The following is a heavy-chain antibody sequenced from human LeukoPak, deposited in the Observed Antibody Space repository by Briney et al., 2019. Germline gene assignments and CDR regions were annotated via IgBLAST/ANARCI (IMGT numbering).Heavy chain of an antibody. J-gene: IGHJ4*02. CDR1: GYTFTSYY. V-gene: IGHV1-46*01. D-gene: IGHD3-10*01. CDR3: VRGVADSYGQFDN. Sequence: ASVKVSCKASGYTFTSYYMHWVRQAPGQGLEWMGIINPSGGSTSYAQKFQGRVTMTRDMSTSTVYMELSSLRAEDTAVYYCVRGVADSYGQFDNWGQGTLVTVSS. CDR2: INPSGGST.